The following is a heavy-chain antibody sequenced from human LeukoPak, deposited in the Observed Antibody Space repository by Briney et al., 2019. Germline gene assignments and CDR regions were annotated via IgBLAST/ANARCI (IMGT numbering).Heavy chain of an antibody. Sequence: SETLSLTCTVSGAPISSYYWSWIRQPPGKGLEWIGYISYSGSTNYNPSLKSRVTISADTSKNQVPLTLCSVTAADTAVYYCARHPELYFFDYWGQGTLVTVSS. V-gene: IGHV4-59*08. CDR2: ISYSGST. CDR1: GAPISSYY. CDR3: ARHPELYFFDY. J-gene: IGHJ4*02. D-gene: IGHD3-10*01.